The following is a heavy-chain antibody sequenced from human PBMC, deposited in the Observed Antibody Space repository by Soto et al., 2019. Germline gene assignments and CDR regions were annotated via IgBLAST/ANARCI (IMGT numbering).Heavy chain of an antibody. J-gene: IGHJ3*02. CDR1: GFTFSSYS. CDR3: ARVRRSWVVAATDSGAFDI. D-gene: IGHD2-15*01. Sequence: GGSLRLSCAASGFTFSSYSMNWVRQAPGKGLEWVSSISSSSSYIYYADSVKGRFTISRDNAKNSLYLQMNSLRAEDTAVYYCARVRRSWVVAATDSGAFDIWGQGTMVTVSS. V-gene: IGHV3-21*01. CDR2: ISSSSSYI.